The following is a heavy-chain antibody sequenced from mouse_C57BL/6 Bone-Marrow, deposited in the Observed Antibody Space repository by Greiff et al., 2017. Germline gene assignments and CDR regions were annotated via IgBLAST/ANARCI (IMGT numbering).Heavy chain of an antibody. CDR1: GYTFTSYD. Sequence: VMLVESGPELVKPGASVKLSCKASGYTFTSYDINWVKQRPGQGLEWIGWIYPRDGSTKYNEKFKGKATLTVDTSSSTAYMELHSLTSEDSAVYFCARLGFDGSSGDWNFDVWGTGTTVTVSS. V-gene: IGHV1-85*01. D-gene: IGHD1-1*01. CDR2: IYPRDGST. CDR3: ARLGFDGSSGDWNFDV. J-gene: IGHJ1*03.